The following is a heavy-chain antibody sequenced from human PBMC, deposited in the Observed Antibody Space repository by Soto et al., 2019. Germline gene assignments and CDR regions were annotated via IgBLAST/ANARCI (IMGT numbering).Heavy chain of an antibody. J-gene: IGHJ3*02. Sequence: GGSLRLSCAASGFTFSSYAMHWVRQAPGKGLEWVSGISWNSGSIGYADSVKGRFTISRDNAKNSLYLQMNSLRAEDTALYYCAKALVGLADAFDIWGQGTMVTVSS. CDR3: AKALVGLADAFDI. V-gene: IGHV3-9*01. D-gene: IGHD2-8*02. CDR1: GFTFSSYA. CDR2: ISWNSGSI.